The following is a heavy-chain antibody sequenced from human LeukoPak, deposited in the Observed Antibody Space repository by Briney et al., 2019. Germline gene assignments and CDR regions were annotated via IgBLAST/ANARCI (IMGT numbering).Heavy chain of an antibody. J-gene: IGHJ4*02. CDR3: ARGTDEVTTFY. D-gene: IGHD4-17*01. V-gene: IGHV3-21*01. Sequence: GGSLRLSCAASGFTFSSYAMSWVRQAPGKGLGWVSSIISSSSYIYYAASVKGRFTISRDNAKNSLYLQMNSLRAEDTAVYYCARGTDEVTTFYWGQGTLVTVSS. CDR2: IISSSSYI. CDR1: GFTFSSYA.